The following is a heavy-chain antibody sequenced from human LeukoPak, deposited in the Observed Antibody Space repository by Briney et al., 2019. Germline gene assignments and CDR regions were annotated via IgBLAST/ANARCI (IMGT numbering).Heavy chain of an antibody. J-gene: IGHJ4*02. CDR2: ISYDGSNK. V-gene: IGHV3-30*18. CDR1: GFTFSSYG. Sequence: SGGSLRPSCAASGFTFSSYGMHWVRQAPGKGLEWVAVISYDGSNKYYADSVKGRFTISRDNSKNTLYLQMNSLRAEDTAVYYCANRAFDYWGQGTLVTVSS. CDR3: ANRAFDY.